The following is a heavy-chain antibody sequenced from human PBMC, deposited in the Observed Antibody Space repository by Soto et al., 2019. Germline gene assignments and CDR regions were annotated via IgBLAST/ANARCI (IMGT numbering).Heavy chain of an antibody. CDR2: ISYDGSNK. J-gene: IGHJ6*02. V-gene: IGHV3-30-3*01. CDR1: GFSFSSYA. Sequence: PGGSLRLSCAASGFSFSSYAMHWVRQAPGKGLEWVAVISYDGSNKYYADSVKGRFTISRDNSKNTLYLQMNSLRAEDTAVYYCARQMVVAATYYYYGMDVWGQGTTVTVSS. D-gene: IGHD2-15*01. CDR3: ARQMVVAATYYYYGMDV.